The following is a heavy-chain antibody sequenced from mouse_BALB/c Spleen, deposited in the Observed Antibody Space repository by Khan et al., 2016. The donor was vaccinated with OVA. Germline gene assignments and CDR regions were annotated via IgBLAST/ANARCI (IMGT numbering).Heavy chain of an antibody. J-gene: IGHJ2*01. V-gene: IGHV1-7*01. D-gene: IGHD1-1*01. CDR1: GYSFVNYW. CDR2: INPSTDYT. CDR3: TRWGNSYGSTFVY. Sequence: QVQLQQSGAELAKPGASVKMSCKASGYSFVNYWIHWVKQRPGQGLEWIGYINPSTDYTEYNQKFTEKATLTADKSSSTAYMQLSSLTSEDSAVYRCTRWGNSYGSTFVYWGQGTTLTVSS.